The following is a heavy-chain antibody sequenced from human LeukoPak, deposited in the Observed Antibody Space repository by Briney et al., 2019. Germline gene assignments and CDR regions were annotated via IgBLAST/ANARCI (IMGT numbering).Heavy chain of an antibody. V-gene: IGHV3-30*03. J-gene: IGHJ3*02. CDR3: ARDCSSGNCYHYAFDI. Sequence: GGSLRLSCAASGFTFSSYSMNWVRQAPGKGLEWVATITYDGSSEYYADSVKDRFTVSRDNSKNTLYLQMSSLKTEDTAVYYCARDCSSGNCYHYAFDIWGQGTMVTVSS. CDR2: ITYDGSSE. CDR1: GFTFSSYS. D-gene: IGHD2-15*01.